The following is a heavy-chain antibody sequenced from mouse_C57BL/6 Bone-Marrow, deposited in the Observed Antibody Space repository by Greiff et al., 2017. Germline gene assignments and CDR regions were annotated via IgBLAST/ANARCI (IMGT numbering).Heavy chain of an antibody. D-gene: IGHD1-1*01. CDR3: ARDAITTVVASYWYFDV. V-gene: IGHV1-81*01. Sequence: QVQLQQSGAELARPGASVKLSCKASGYTFTSYGISWVKQSTGQGLEWIGEIYPRSGNTYYNEKFKGKATLTADKSSSTAYMELRSLTSEDSAVYFCARDAITTVVASYWYFDVWGTGTTVTVSS. CDR1: GYTFTSYG. J-gene: IGHJ1*03. CDR2: IYPRSGNT.